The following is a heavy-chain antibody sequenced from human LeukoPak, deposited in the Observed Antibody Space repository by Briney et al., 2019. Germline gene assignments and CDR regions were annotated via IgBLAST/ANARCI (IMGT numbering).Heavy chain of an antibody. CDR3: ARGRGNYYDAFDP. D-gene: IGHD3-22*01. CDR1: GGTFSSYT. V-gene: IGHV1-69*02. Sequence: ASVKVSCKASGGTFSSYTISWVRQAPGQGLEWMGRIIPILGIANYAQKFQGRVTITADKSTSTAYMELRSLRSDDTAVYYCARGRGNYYDAFDPWGQGTLVTVSS. CDR2: IIPILGIA. J-gene: IGHJ5*02.